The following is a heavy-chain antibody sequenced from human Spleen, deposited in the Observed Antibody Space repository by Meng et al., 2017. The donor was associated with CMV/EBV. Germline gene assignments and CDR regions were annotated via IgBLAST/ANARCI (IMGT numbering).Heavy chain of an antibody. Sequence: GGSLRLSCKGSGYSFTSYWIGWVRQMPGKGLEWMGIIYPGDSDTRYSPSFQGQVTISADQSISTAYLQWSSLKASDTAMYYCATPRYSGSPHDAFDIWGQGTMVTVSS. J-gene: IGHJ3*02. CDR1: GYSFTSYW. CDR3: ATPRYSGSPHDAFDI. D-gene: IGHD1-26*01. V-gene: IGHV5-51*01. CDR2: IYPGDSDT.